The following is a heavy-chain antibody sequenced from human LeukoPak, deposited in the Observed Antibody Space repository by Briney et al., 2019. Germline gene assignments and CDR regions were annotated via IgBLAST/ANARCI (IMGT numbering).Heavy chain of an antibody. CDR3: ARSAYSSGFYYFDF. CDR1: GGSIRSRNYY. J-gene: IGHJ4*02. Sequence: SETLSLTCTVSGGSIRSRNYYWDWIRQPPGKGLEWIGNFYDSGSTYYNPSLKSRVTISGDTSKNQFSLKLRSVTAADTAVYYCARSAYSSGFYYFDFWGQGALVTVSS. D-gene: IGHD3-22*01. V-gene: IGHV4-39*01. CDR2: FYDSGST.